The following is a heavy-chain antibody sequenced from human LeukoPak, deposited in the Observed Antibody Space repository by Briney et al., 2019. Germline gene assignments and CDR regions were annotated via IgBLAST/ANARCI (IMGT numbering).Heavy chain of an antibody. CDR3: ARGPSITMVRGGQWYYYMDV. D-gene: IGHD3-10*01. Sequence: ASVKVSCKASGYTFTSYYIHWVRQAPGQGLEWMGLINPSGGSTNYAQKFQGRVTMTRDTSTSTVYMELSSLRSEDTAVYYCARGPSITMVRGGQWYYYMDVWGKGTTVTVSS. CDR1: GYTFTSYY. V-gene: IGHV1-46*01. CDR2: INPSGGST. J-gene: IGHJ6*03.